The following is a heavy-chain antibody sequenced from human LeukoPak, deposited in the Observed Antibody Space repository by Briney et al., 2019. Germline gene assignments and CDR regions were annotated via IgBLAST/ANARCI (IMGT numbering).Heavy chain of an antibody. CDR2: ISGNGAAT. CDR3: VKDAYYLDSSTYLIPFDF. V-gene: IGHV3-23*01. CDR1: GFTFSRSA. D-gene: IGHD3-22*01. Sequence: GGSLRLSCGASGFTFSRSAMNWARQAPGKGLEWVAAISGNGAATYYADSAKGRFNISRDNTNNTLFLQMNSLRTEDTAIYYCVKDAYYLDSSTYLIPFDFWGQGTLVTVSS. J-gene: IGHJ4*02.